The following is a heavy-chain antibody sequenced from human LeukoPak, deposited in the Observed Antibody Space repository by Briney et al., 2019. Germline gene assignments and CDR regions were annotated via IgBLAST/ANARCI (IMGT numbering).Heavy chain of an antibody. CDR1: GFTFSSYA. Sequence: GGSLRLSCAASGFTFSSYAMSWVRQAPGKGLEWVSAISGSGGSTYYADSVKGRFTISRDNSKNTLYLQMNSLRSEDTAVYYCARGITTGTTAVGWGINNWFDPWGQGTLVTVSS. CDR2: ISGSGGST. D-gene: IGHD1-1*01. CDR3: ARGITTGTTAVGWGINNWFDP. J-gene: IGHJ5*02. V-gene: IGHV3-23*01.